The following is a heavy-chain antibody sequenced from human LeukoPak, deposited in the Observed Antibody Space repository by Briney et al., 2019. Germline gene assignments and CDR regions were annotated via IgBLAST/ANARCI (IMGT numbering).Heavy chain of an antibody. CDR3: ARAGGDQFPTFE. D-gene: IGHD1-14*01. V-gene: IGHV3-30-3*01. Sequence: PGRSLRLSCAASGFTFSSYAMHWVRQAPGKGLEWVAVISYDGSNKYYADSVKGRFTISRDNSKNTLYLQMNSLRAEDTAVYYCARAGGDQFPTFEGGQGTLVTVSS. CDR1: GFTFSSYA. CDR2: ISYDGSNK. J-gene: IGHJ4*02.